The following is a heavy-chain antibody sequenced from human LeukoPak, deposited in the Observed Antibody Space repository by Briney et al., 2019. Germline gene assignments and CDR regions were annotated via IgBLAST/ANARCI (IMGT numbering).Heavy chain of an antibody. CDR2: ISGSGGST. J-gene: IGHJ3*02. V-gene: IGHV3-23*01. CDR1: GFTFSSYA. CDR3: AKTIVRYYDSSGYPVDAFDI. D-gene: IGHD3-22*01. Sequence: SGGSLRLSCAASGFTFSSYAMSWVRQAPGKGLEWVSAISGSGGSTYYADSVKGRFTISRDNSKNTLYLQMNSLRAEDTAVYYCAKTIVRYYDSSGYPVDAFDIWGQGTMVTVSS.